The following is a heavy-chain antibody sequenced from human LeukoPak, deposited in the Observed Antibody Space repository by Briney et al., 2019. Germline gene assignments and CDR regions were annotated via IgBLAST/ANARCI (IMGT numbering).Heavy chain of an antibody. D-gene: IGHD5-24*01. Sequence: GESLKISCKGSGYSFTSYWIGWVRQMPGKGLEWMGIIYPGDSDTRYSPSFQGQVTISADKSISTAYLQWSSLKASDTAMYYCAGGGSGRWLTGDAFDIWGQGTMVTVSS. J-gene: IGHJ3*02. CDR2: IYPGDSDT. CDR3: AGGGSGRWLTGDAFDI. CDR1: GYSFTSYW. V-gene: IGHV5-51*01.